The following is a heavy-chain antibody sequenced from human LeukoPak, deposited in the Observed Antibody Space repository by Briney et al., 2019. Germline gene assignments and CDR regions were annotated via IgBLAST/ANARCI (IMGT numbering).Heavy chain of an antibody. CDR1: GFTFSSYA. V-gene: IGHV3-30*01. CDR3: ARDAVPAAKIHNWFDP. Sequence: GGSLRLSCAASGFTFSSYAMHWVRQAPGKGLEWVAVISYDGSNKYYADSVKGRFTISRDNSKNTLYLQINSLRAEDTAVYYCARDAVPAAKIHNWFDPWGQGTLVTVSS. J-gene: IGHJ5*02. D-gene: IGHD2-2*01. CDR2: ISYDGSNK.